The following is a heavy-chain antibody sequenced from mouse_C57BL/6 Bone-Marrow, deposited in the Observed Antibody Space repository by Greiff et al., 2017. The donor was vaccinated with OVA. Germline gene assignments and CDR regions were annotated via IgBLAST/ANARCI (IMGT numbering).Heavy chain of an antibody. J-gene: IGHJ1*03. CDR2: IDPSDSET. CDR3: ARGGDYYGSSYGYFDV. Sequence: QVQLQQPGAELVRPGSSVKLSCKASGYTFTSYWMHWVKQRPIQGLEWIGNIDPSDSETHYNQKFKDKATLTVDKSSSTAYMQLSSLTSEDSAVYYCARGGDYYGSSYGYFDVWGTGTTVTVSS. D-gene: IGHD1-1*01. CDR1: GYTFTSYW. V-gene: IGHV1-52*01.